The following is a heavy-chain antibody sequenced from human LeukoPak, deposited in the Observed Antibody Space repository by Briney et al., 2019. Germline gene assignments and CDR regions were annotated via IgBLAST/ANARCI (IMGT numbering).Heavy chain of an antibody. J-gene: IGHJ4*02. CDR1: GGTFSNYP. Sequence: ASVKVSCKASGGTFSNYPISWVRQAPGQGLEWMGRIIPILGIANYAQKFQGRVTITADESTSTAYMELSSLRSEDTAVYYCARNDYYDSSGYYPQFDYWGQGTLVTVSS. CDR3: ARNDYYDSSGYYPQFDY. V-gene: IGHV1-69*02. CDR2: IIPILGIA. D-gene: IGHD3-22*01.